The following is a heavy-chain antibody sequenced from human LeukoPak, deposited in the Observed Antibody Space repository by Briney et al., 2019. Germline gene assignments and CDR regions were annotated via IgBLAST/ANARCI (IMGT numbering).Heavy chain of an antibody. CDR2: IITGSVRI. CDR3: AKDFSRFGEFNPAEERGDASGILDV. V-gene: IGHV3-9*01. J-gene: IGHJ6*01. Sequence: RSHRHSHAPSGVTFYEYATHGVSHAPGKGLEWGSGIITGSVRIHYADPVKGRFTSSRDNAKNVLYLQMNSLRADDTALYYCAKDFSRFGEFNPAEERGDASGILDVWG. D-gene: IGHD3-10*01. CDR1: GVTFYEYA.